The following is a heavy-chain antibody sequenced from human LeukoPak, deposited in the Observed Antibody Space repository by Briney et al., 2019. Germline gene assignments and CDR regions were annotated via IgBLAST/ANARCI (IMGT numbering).Heavy chain of an antibody. Sequence: GGSLRLSCAVSGFTFSSYAMTWVRQTPGKGLDWVSVISGSGDSTYYADSVKGRFTISRDNSKNTLYLQMNSLRVEDTAVYYCATSIREMATISYWGQGTLVTVSS. CDR3: ATSIREMATISY. V-gene: IGHV3-23*01. CDR2: ISGSGDST. D-gene: IGHD5-24*01. CDR1: GFTFSSYA. J-gene: IGHJ4*02.